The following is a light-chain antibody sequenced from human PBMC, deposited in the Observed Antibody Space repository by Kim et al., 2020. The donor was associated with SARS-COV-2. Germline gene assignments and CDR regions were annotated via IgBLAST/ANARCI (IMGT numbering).Light chain of an antibody. J-gene: IGLJ1*01. CDR1: SSDVGGYNY. Sequence: SALTQPASVSGSPGQSITISCTGTSSDVGGYNYVSWYQQHPGKAPKLMIYDVSNRPSGVSNRFSGSKSGNMASLTISGLQAEDEADYYCSSYTSSSTYVFGTGTKVTVL. CDR3: SSYTSSSTYV. CDR2: DVS. V-gene: IGLV2-14*03.